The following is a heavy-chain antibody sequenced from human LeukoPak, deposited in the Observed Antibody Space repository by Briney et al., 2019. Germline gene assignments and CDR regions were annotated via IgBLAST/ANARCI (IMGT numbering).Heavy chain of an antibody. Sequence: PSETLSLTCTVSGGSISSYYWSWIRQPPGKGLEWIGYIYYSGSTNYNPSLKSRVTISVDTSKNQFSLKLSSVTAADTAAYYCARDAYYYDSSAYDLAYWGQGTLVTVSS. CDR3: ARDAYYYDSSAYDLAY. D-gene: IGHD3-22*01. V-gene: IGHV4-59*01. CDR1: GGSISSYY. J-gene: IGHJ4*02. CDR2: IYYSGST.